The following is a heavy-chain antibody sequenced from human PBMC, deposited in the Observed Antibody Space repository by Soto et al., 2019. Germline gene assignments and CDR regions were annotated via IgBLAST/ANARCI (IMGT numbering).Heavy chain of an antibody. CDR2: IYPGDSDT. CDR1: GYIFTNYW. D-gene: IGHD2-15*01. Sequence: EVQLVQAGAEVKKPGESLKISCKASGYIFTNYWIGWVRQMPGKGLEWMGVIYPGDSDTRYSPSFQGQVTISADKSISTAYLQWSSLKASDTAMYYCARQPLVVDADDYWGQGTLVTVSS. CDR3: ARQPLVVDADDY. J-gene: IGHJ4*02. V-gene: IGHV5-51*01.